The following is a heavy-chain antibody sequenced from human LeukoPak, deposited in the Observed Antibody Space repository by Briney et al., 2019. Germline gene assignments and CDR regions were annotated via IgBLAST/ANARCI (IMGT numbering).Heavy chain of an antibody. Sequence: PGGSLRLSCAAYGFTFSSYAMSWVRQDPGKGLEWVSTVSGSDGNTYYADSVKGRFTISRDNSKNTLYLQMNSLRAEDTAVYYCAKDFWSGHLHQFYMDVWGKGTTVTGSS. D-gene: IGHD3-3*01. CDR1: GFTFSSYA. CDR2: VSGSDGNT. J-gene: IGHJ6*03. V-gene: IGHV3-23*01. CDR3: AKDFWSGHLHQFYMDV.